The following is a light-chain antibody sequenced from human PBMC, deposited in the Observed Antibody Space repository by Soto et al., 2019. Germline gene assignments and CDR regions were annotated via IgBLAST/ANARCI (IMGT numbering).Light chain of an antibody. V-gene: IGKV1-5*03. CDR3: QQYNSYPWT. J-gene: IGKJ1*01. CDR2: KAS. CDR1: QSIYKW. Sequence: DIQMTQSPSSVSASIGDRVTISCRASQSIYKWLVWYQQKPGKAPKLLIYKASTLESGVPSNFSGSGSGTEFTLSISSLQPEDFATYYCQQYNSYPWTFGQGTKVDVK.